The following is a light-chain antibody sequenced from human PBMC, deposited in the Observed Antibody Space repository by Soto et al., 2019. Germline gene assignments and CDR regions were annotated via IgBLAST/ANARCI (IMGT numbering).Light chain of an antibody. CDR3: QQYDSWHRT. Sequence: ETVMTQSPATLSVSPGETATLSCRASQSVAGNLAWYQQKPGQAPRLLIYGASTRATGIPVRFSGSGSGTEFTLTISSLQSEDFAVYFCQQYDSWHRTFGQGTKVEIK. CDR2: GAS. CDR1: QSVAGN. V-gene: IGKV3-15*01. J-gene: IGKJ1*01.